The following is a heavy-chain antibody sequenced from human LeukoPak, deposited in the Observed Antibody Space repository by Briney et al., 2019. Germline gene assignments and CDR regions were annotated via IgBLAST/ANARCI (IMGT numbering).Heavy chain of an antibody. V-gene: IGHV4-59*12. CDR1: GGSISSYH. J-gene: IGHJ5*02. D-gene: IGHD6-13*01. CDR3: ARVGAAAEGWFDP. CDR2: IYYSGST. Sequence: PSETLSLTCTVSGGSISSYHWHWIRQPPGKGLEWIGYIYYSGSTNYNPSLKSRVTISADTSKNQFSLKLSSVTAADTAVYYCARVGAAAEGWFDPWGQGTLVTVSS.